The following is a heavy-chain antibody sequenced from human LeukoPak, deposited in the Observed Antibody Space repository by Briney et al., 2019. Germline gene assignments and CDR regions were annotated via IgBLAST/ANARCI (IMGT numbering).Heavy chain of an antibody. CDR1: GGSISSGSYY. CDR2: IYTSGST. D-gene: IGHD3-10*01. Sequence: SETLSLTCTVSGGSISSGSYYWSWIRQPAGKGLEWIGRIYTSGSTNYNPSLKSRVTISVDTSKNQFSLKLSSVTAADTAVYYCARGLWFGDENPPYFDYWGQGILVTVSS. V-gene: IGHV4-61*02. CDR3: ARGLWFGDENPPYFDY. J-gene: IGHJ4*02.